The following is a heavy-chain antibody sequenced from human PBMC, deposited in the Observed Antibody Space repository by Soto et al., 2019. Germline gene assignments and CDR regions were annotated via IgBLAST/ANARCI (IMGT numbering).Heavy chain of an antibody. CDR3: AREVNEVAGAGKEDWFDP. CDR2: ISSSSSYI. J-gene: IGHJ5*02. CDR1: GFTFSSYS. D-gene: IGHD6-19*01. V-gene: IGHV3-21*01. Sequence: GGSLRLSCAASGFTFSSYSMNWVRQAPGKGLEWVSSISSSSSYIYYADSVKGRFTISRDNAKNSLYLQMNSLRAEDTAVYYCAREVNEVAGAGKEDWFDPWGQGTLVTVSS.